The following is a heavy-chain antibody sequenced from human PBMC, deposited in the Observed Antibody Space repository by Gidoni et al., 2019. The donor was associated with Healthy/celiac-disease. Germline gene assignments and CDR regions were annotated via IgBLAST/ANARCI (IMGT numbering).Heavy chain of an antibody. V-gene: IGHV4-30-2*01. D-gene: IGHD1-1*01. CDR1: GGSISSGGYS. Sequence: QLQLQESGSGLVKPSQTLSLTCAVPGGSISSGGYSWSWIRQPPGKGLEWIGYIYHSGSTYYNPSLKSRVTISVDRSKNQFSLKLSSVTAADTAVYYCANEGPLGAFDIWGQGTMVTVSS. J-gene: IGHJ3*02. CDR3: ANEGPLGAFDI. CDR2: IYHSGST.